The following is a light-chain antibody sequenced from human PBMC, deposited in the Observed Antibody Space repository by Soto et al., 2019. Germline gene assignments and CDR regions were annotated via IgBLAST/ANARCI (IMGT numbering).Light chain of an antibody. J-gene: IGKJ4*01. CDR1: QGISSY. V-gene: IGKV1-9*01. Sequence: DIQLTQSPSFLSASVGDRVTITCRASQGISSYLAWYQQKPGKAPKLLIYAASTLQSGVPSRFSGSGSGTEFTLTIISLQPEDFATYYCQQLNSYPLTLGGGTKVEIK. CDR2: AAS. CDR3: QQLNSYPLT.